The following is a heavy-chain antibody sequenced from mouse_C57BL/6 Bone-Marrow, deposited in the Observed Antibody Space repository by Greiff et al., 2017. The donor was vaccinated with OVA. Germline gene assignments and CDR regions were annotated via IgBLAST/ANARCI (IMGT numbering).Heavy chain of an antibody. V-gene: IGHV1-75*01. CDR1: GYTFTDYY. J-gene: IGHJ2*01. Sequence: QVHVKQSGPELVKPGASVKISCKASGYTFTDYYINWVKQRPGQGLEWIGWIFPGSGSTYYNEKFKGKATLTVDKSSSTAYMLLSSLTSEDSAVYFGARSNDGNYGGYCDDWGQGTTLTVSS. CDR2: IFPGSGST. CDR3: ARSNDGNYGGYCDD. D-gene: IGHD2-1*01.